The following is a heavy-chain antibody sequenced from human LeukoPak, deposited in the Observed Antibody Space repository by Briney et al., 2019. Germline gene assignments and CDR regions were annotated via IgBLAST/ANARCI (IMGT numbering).Heavy chain of an antibody. J-gene: IGHJ4*02. Sequence: PSETLSLTCTVSGGSISSSSYYWGWIRQPPGKGLEWIGNIYYSGTTYYNPSLKSRVTISVDTSKNQFSLKLSSVTAADTAVYYCARLPIITFGGVTFYYFDYWGQGTLVTVSS. V-gene: IGHV4-39*01. D-gene: IGHD3-16*01. CDR2: IYYSGTT. CDR1: GGSISSSSYY. CDR3: ARLPIITFGGVTFYYFDY.